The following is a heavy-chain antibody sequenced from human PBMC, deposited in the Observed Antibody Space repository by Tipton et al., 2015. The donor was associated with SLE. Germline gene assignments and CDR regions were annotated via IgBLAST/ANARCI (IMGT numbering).Heavy chain of an antibody. J-gene: IGHJ4*02. CDR1: GGSFSGYY. D-gene: IGHD5-12*01. CDR2: INHSGSN. V-gene: IGHV4-34*01. Sequence: LRLSCAVYGGSFSGYYWSWIRQPPGKGLEWIGEINHSGSNNYNPSLKSRVTISVDTSKNQFSLKLSSVTAADTAVYYCARGGNGYSGYDFDYWGQGTLVTVSS. CDR3: ARGGNGYSGYDFDY.